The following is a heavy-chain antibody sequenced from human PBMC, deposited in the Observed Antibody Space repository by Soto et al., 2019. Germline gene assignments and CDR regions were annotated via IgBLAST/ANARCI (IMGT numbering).Heavy chain of an antibody. CDR3: ARVANTRGCILGY. J-gene: IGHJ1*01. D-gene: IGHD5-12*01. Sequence: PGGSLRLSGVAAGFSFSNYNMNWVRQAPGKGLEWVSYITDSSDTVHYADSVRGRFTISRDNAESSLYLQMNSLRDEDTAVYLCARVANTRGCILGYGGQDTLVTVSS. CDR2: ITDSSDTV. V-gene: IGHV3-48*02. CDR1: GFSFSNYN.